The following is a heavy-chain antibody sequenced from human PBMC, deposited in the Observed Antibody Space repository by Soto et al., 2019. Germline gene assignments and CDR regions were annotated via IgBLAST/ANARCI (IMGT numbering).Heavy chain of an antibody. CDR1: GLSVSTNP. J-gene: IGHJ4*02. CDR3: ARDGSGH. Sequence: EVQLVESGGGLVQAGGSLRLSCAASGLSVSTNPMSWVRQAPGKGLEWVSVIYTGGGTHYADSVKGRFTISRDNSKNTVNLQMNSLRAEDTAVYYCARDGSGHWGQGTLVTVSS. V-gene: IGHV3-66*01. CDR2: IYTGGGT.